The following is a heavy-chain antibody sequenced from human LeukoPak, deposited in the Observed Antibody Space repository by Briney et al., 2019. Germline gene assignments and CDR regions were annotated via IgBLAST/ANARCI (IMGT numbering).Heavy chain of an antibody. Sequence: GGSLRLSCAASGFTFSSYGMHWVRQAPGKGLEWVAVIWYDGSNKYYADSVNGRFTISRDNSKNTLYLQMNSLRAEDTAVYYCAKDLAAAGALDYWGQGTLVTVSS. J-gene: IGHJ4*02. CDR2: IWYDGSNK. V-gene: IGHV3-33*06. CDR1: GFTFSSYG. CDR3: AKDLAAAGALDY. D-gene: IGHD6-13*01.